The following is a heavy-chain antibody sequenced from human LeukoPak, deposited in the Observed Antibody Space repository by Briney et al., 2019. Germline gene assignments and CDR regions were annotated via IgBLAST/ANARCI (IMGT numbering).Heavy chain of an antibody. D-gene: IGHD6-19*01. CDR3: ARDNGSGWFPLVAFDI. CDR2: FDPEDDRG. V-gene: IGHV1-24*01. CDR1: GYRLTELY. J-gene: IGHJ3*02. Sequence: ASVKVSCKVSGYRLTELYIYWVRQAPGEGPEWMGGFDPEDDRGIYAQKFQGRVTMTEDTSTNTAYMELSSLRSEDTAVYYCARDNGSGWFPLVAFDIWGQGTMVTVSS.